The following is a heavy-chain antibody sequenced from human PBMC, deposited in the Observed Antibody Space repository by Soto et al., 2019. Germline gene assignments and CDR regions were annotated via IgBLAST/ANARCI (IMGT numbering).Heavy chain of an antibody. V-gene: IGHV4-39*01. CDR1: GVSISSNIYY. D-gene: IGHD3-22*01. Sequence: SETLSLTCTVSGVSISSNIYYWVWIRQLPGKGLEWIGNIHYSGSTYYDSSLKSRVTISVDTSKNQFSLKLSSVTAADTAVYYCASQHYYDSSGYYVVYWGQGTLVTVSS. CDR3: ASQHYYDSSGYYVVY. CDR2: IHYSGST. J-gene: IGHJ4*02.